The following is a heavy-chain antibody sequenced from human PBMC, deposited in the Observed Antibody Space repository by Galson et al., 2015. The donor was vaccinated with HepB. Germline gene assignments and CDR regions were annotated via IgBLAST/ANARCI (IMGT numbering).Heavy chain of an antibody. CDR1: GYTFTSYG. V-gene: IGHV1-18*04. D-gene: IGHD3-10*01. J-gene: IGHJ5*02. CDR2: ISAYNGNT. Sequence: SVKVSCKASGYTFTSYGISWVRQAPGQGLEWMGWISAYNGNTNYAQKLQGRVTMTTDTSTSTAYMELRSLRSDDTAVYYCAEVRGVIKGSNWFDPWGQGTLITVSS. CDR3: AEVRGVIKGSNWFDP.